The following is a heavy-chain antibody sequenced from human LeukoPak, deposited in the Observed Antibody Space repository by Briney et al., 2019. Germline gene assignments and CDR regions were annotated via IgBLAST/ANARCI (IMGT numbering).Heavy chain of an antibody. D-gene: IGHD3-9*01. J-gene: IGHJ4*02. V-gene: IGHV3-21*05. Sequence: GGSLRRSCAGSGFTSRNYEWDWVRQAPGHGLEGSSYNRSSSSHIFYADSVRGRFPMSRDHPKNSLYLQVHSLRAEDAAVYYCARDQLYSATGSFDYWGQGTLVTVS. CDR2: NRSSSSHI. CDR1: GFTSRNYE. CDR3: ARDQLYSATGSFDY.